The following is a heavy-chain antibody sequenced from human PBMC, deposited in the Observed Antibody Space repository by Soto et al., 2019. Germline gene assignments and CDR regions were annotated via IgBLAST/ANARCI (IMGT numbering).Heavy chain of an antibody. V-gene: IGHV1-69*13. J-gene: IGHJ6*02. CDR2: IIPIFGTA. D-gene: IGHD1-26*01. Sequence: SVKVSCKASGGTFSSYAISWVRQAPGQGLEWMGGIIPIFGTANYAQKFQGRVTITADESTSTAYMELSSLRSEDTAVYYCARAQWELPHTDYYYGMDVWGQGTTVTVYS. CDR3: ARAQWELPHTDYYYGMDV. CDR1: GGTFSSYA.